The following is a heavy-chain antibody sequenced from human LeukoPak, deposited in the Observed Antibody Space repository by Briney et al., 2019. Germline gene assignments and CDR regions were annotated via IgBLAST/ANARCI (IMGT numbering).Heavy chain of an antibody. CDR2: ISYDGSNK. CDR3: ACGPPPFDY. Sequence: GRALRLSSAASGFTSSSYAMNWVRQAPGEGLEWVAVISYDGSNKYYADSVKGRFTISRDNSKNTLYLQMNSLRAEDTAVYYCACGPPPFDYWGQGTLVTVSS. CDR1: GFTSSSYA. V-gene: IGHV3-30-3*01. J-gene: IGHJ4*02. D-gene: IGHD6-25*01.